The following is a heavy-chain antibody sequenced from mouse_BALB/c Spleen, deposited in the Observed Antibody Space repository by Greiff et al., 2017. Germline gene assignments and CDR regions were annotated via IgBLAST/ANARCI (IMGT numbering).Heavy chain of an antibody. V-gene: IGHV10-1*02. CDR2: IRSKSNNYAT. D-gene: IGHD1-1*01. J-gene: IGHJ3*01. CDR1: GFTFNTYA. Sequence: EVQLVESGGGLVQPKGSLKLSCAASGFTFNTYAMNWVRQAPGKGLEWVARIRSKSNNYATYYADSVKDRFTISRDDSQSMLYLQMNNLKTEDTAMYYCVRPYYYGTPWFAYWGQGTLVTVSA. CDR3: VRPYYYGTPWFAY.